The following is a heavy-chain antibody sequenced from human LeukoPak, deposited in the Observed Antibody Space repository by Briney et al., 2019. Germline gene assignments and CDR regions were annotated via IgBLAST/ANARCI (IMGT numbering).Heavy chain of an antibody. CDR2: ISYDGNHK. CDR3: AKGGKWDVTPFDY. D-gene: IGHD1-26*01. Sequence: PGGSLRLSCAASGFTFSQYAIHWVRQAPGKGLEWVAVISYDGNHKYYADSVKGRFTISSSRDNSKNTLYLQVNSLRAEDTAVYYCAKGGKWDVTPFDYWGQGTLVTVSS. J-gene: IGHJ4*02. CDR1: GFTFSQYA. V-gene: IGHV3-30-3*01.